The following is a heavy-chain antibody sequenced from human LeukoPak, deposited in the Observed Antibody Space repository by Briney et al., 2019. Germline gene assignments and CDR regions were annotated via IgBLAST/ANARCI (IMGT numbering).Heavy chain of an antibody. CDR2: IYHSGST. V-gene: IGHV4-30-2*01. D-gene: IGHD2-2*01. Sequence: SQTLSLTCTVSGGSISSGGYYWSWIRQPPGKGLEWIGYIYHSGSTYYNPSLKSRVTISVDRSKNQFSLKLSSVTAADTAVYYCATSPASSCLDDWGQGTLVTVSS. CDR1: GGSISSGGYY. J-gene: IGHJ4*02. CDR3: ATSPASSCLDD.